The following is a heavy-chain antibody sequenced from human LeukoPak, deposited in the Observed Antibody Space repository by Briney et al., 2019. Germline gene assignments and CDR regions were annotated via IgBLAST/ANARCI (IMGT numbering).Heavy chain of an antibody. D-gene: IGHD2-2*01. CDR2: IKEDGSEK. Sequence: GSLRLSCAASGFIFSSYWMSWVRQAPGKGLEWVANIKEDGSEKYYVDSVKGRFTISRDNAKNSLYLQTISLRAEDTAVYYCARRALRYCSSTSCPAQYYGVDVWGKGTTVTVSS. V-gene: IGHV3-7*03. CDR3: ARRALRYCSSTSCPAQYYGVDV. J-gene: IGHJ6*04. CDR1: GFIFSSYW.